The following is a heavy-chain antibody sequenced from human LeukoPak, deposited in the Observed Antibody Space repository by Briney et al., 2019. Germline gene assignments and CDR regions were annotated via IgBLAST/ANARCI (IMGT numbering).Heavy chain of an antibody. CDR3: AKGRETSSWYNFDY. V-gene: IGHV3-7*05. CDR2: INQDGSEK. J-gene: IGHJ4*02. Sequence: GGSLRLSCAASGFTFSNYWMSWVRQAPGKGLEWVANINQDGSEKYYVDPVKGRFTISRDNAKNSLYLQMNSLRAEDTAVYYCAKGRETSSWYNFDYWGQGTLVTVSS. CDR1: GFTFSNYW. D-gene: IGHD6-13*01.